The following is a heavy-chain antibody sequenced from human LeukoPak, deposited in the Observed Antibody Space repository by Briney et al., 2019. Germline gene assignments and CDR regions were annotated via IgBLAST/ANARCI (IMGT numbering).Heavy chain of an antibody. D-gene: IGHD1-26*01. CDR2: VDPEDGET. CDR1: GYAFTDYY. J-gene: IGHJ4*02. Sequence: ATVKISCKVSGYAFTDYYMHWVQQAPGKGLELMGLVDPEDGETIYAEKFQGRVTITADTSTDTAYMELSSLRSEDTAVYYCAAELRYSGSYLSYWGQGTLVTVSS. V-gene: IGHV1-69-2*01. CDR3: AAELRYSGSYLSY.